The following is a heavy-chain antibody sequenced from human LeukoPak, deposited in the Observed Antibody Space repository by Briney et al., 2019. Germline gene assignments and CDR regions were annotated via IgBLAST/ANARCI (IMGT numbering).Heavy chain of an antibody. J-gene: IGHJ5*02. D-gene: IGHD6-13*01. CDR3: ARVRSSIWSRQVSIWFDP. V-gene: IGHV3-30*02. CDR2: IRNDATNQ. Sequence: GGSLRLSCTTSGFTFSSYGMHWVRQAPGKGLEWAAFIRNDATNQYYADSVRGRFTISRDNAKNSLYLQLNGLRAEDTALYYCARVRSSIWSRQVSIWFDPWGQGTLVTVSS. CDR1: GFTFSSYG.